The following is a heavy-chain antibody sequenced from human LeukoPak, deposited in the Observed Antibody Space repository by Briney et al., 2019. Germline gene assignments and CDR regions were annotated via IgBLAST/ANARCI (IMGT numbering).Heavy chain of an antibody. V-gene: IGHV4-30-2*01. J-gene: IGHJ6*02. CDR3: ARQNGILTDYYYGMDV. D-gene: IGHD3-9*01. CDR2: IYHSGST. Sequence: PSETLSLTCTVSGGSISSGGYYWSWIRQPPGKGLEWIGYIYHSGSTYYNPSLKSRVTISVDRSKNQFSLKLSSVTAADTAVYYCARQNGILTDYYYGMDVWGQGTTVTVSS. CDR1: GGSISSGGYY.